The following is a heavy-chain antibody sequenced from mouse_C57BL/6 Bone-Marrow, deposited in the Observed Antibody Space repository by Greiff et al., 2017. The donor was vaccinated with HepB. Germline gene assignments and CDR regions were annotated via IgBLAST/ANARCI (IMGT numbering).Heavy chain of an antibody. CDR2: INPNNGGT. J-gene: IGHJ2*01. V-gene: IGHV1-26*01. CDR3: ARWGYYEYFDY. D-gene: IGHD1-1*01. Sequence: VQLQQSGPELVKPGASVKISCKASGYTFTDYYMNWVKQSHGKSLEWIGDINPNNGGTSYNQKFKGKATLTVDKSSSTAYMELRSLTSEDSAVYYCARWGYYEYFDYWGQGTTLTVSS. CDR1: GYTFTDYY.